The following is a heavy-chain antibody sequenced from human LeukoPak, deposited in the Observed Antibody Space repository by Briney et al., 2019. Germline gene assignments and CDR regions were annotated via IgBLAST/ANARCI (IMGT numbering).Heavy chain of an antibody. D-gene: IGHD6-6*01. Sequence: SETLSLTCTVSGGSISSYYWSWIRQPPGKGLEWIGYIYYSGSTNYNPSLKSRVTISVDTSKNQFSLKLSSVTAADTAVYYCARDYIAARPGKWHDYYYMDVWGKGTTVTVSS. J-gene: IGHJ6*03. V-gene: IGHV4-59*01. CDR2: IYYSGST. CDR3: ARDYIAARPGKWHDYYYMDV. CDR1: GGSISSYY.